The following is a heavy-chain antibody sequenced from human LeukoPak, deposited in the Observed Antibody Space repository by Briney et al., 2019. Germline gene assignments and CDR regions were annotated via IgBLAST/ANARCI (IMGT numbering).Heavy chain of an antibody. CDR3: TTALWFGELGYRYYFDY. Sequence: GGSVRLSCAASGFTFSNAWMSWIRQAPGKGLEWVGRIKSKTDGGTTDYAAPVKGRFTISRDDSKNTLYLQMNSLKTEDTAVYYCTTALWFGELGYRYYFDYWGQGTLVTVSS. CDR1: GFTFSNAW. J-gene: IGHJ4*02. CDR2: IKSKTDGGTT. D-gene: IGHD3-10*01. V-gene: IGHV3-15*01.